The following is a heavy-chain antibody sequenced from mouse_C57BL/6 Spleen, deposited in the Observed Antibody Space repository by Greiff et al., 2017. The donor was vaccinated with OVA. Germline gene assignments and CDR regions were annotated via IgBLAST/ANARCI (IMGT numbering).Heavy chain of an antibody. J-gene: IGHJ1*03. CDR3: ARYWADWYFDV. Sequence: VQLQQSGAELVKPGASVKISCKASGYAFSSSWMNWVKQRPGKGLEWIGQIYPGDGDTNYNGKFKGKATLTADKSSSTAYMQLSSLTSEDSAVYCCARYWADWYFDVWGTGTTVTVSS. CDR1: GYAFSSSW. V-gene: IGHV1-80*01. CDR2: IYPGDGDT. D-gene: IGHD4-1*01.